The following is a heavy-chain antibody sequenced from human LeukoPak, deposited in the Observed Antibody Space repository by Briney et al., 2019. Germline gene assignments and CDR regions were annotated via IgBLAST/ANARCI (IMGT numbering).Heavy chain of an antibody. CDR2: IFASGST. Sequence: SETLSLTCTVSGASISSGSYYWNWIRQPAGKGLEWIGRIFASGSTNYNPSLKSRVTISLDTSKNQLSLKLSSVTAADTAVYYCASGYGDRNYYYYYYMDVWGKGTTVTVSS. CDR3: ASGYGDRNYYYYYYMDV. D-gene: IGHD4-17*01. CDR1: GASISSGSYY. J-gene: IGHJ6*03. V-gene: IGHV4-61*02.